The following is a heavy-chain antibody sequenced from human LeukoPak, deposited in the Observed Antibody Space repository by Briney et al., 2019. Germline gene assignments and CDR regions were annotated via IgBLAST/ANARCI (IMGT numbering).Heavy chain of an antibody. CDR1: GGSISSYY. V-gene: IGHV4-59*01. CDR2: IYYSGST. Sequence: ETLSLTCTVSGGSISSYYWSWIRQPPGKGLEWIGYIYYSGSTNYNPSLKSRVTISVDTSKNQFSLKLSSVTAADTAVYYCARFAVAGTDWFDPWGQGTLVTVSS. CDR3: ARFAVAGTDWFDP. J-gene: IGHJ5*02. D-gene: IGHD6-19*01.